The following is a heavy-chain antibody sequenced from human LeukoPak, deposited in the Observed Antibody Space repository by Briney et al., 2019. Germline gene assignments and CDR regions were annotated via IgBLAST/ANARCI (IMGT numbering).Heavy chain of an antibody. CDR2: IRYDGSNK. CDR3: AKGPEFYCSGGSCTGGFDY. CDR1: GFTFSSYS. Sequence: GGSLRLSCAASGFTFSSYSMNWVRQAPGKGLEWVAFIRYDGSNKYYADSVKGRFTISRANSKNTLYLQMNSLRAEDTAVYYCAKGPEFYCSGGSCTGGFDYWGQGTLVTVSS. J-gene: IGHJ4*02. D-gene: IGHD2-15*01. V-gene: IGHV3-30*02.